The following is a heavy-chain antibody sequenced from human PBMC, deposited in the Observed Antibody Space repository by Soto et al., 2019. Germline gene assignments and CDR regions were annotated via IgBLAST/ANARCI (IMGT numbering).Heavy chain of an antibody. CDR1: GFTFSSYA. J-gene: IGHJ6*02. V-gene: IGHV3-30-3*01. D-gene: IGHD3-10*01. Sequence: GGSLRLSCAASGFTFSSYAMHWVRQAPGKGLEWVAVISSDGSNKYNADSVKGRFTISRDNSENTLFLQMSRLRAEDTAVYYCARGLTYYSGSGRNYYYGMDVWGQGTTVTVSS. CDR3: ARGLTYYSGSGRNYYYGMDV. CDR2: ISSDGSNK.